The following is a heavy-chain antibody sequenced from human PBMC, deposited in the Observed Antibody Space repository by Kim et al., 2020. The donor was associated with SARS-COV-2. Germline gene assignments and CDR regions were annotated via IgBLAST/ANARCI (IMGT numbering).Heavy chain of an antibody. D-gene: IGHD6-19*01. CDR2: IRETGTKT. V-gene: IGHV3-23*01. CDR1: GFTFINYA. Sequence: GGSLRLSCAASGFTFINYAMDWVRQAPGKGLEWVSAIRETGTKTYYADSVKGRFTISRDNSKNTLFLQMNSLRAEDTAIYFCSREVGSCGWYTVDYWGQG. J-gene: IGHJ4*02. CDR3: SREVGSCGWYTVDY.